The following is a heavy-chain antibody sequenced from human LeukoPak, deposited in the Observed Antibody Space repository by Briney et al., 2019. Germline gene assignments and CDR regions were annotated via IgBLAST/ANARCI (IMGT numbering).Heavy chain of an antibody. D-gene: IGHD3-16*01. Sequence: SVKVSCKASGGTFSSYAISWVRQAPGQGLEWMGRIIPILGIANYAQKFQGRVTITADKSTSTAYMELSSLRSEDTAVYYCAVPITTLHDAFDIWGQGTMVTVSS. CDR2: IIPILGIA. V-gene: IGHV1-69*04. J-gene: IGHJ3*02. CDR1: GGTFSSYA. CDR3: AVPITTLHDAFDI.